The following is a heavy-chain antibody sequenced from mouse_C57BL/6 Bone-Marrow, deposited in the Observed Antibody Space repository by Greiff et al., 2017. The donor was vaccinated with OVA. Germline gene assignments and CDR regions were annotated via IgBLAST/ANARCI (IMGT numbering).Heavy chain of an antibody. Sequence: VQLQQSGPELVKPGASVKMSCKASGYTFTSYVMHWVKQKPGQGLEWIGYIYPYNDGTKYNEKFKGKATLTLDKSSSTAYMQLSSLTTEDSAVYYCARSGDSGSSVWDFDVWGTGTTVTVSS. J-gene: IGHJ1*03. D-gene: IGHD1-1*01. V-gene: IGHV1-14*01. CDR3: ARSGDSGSSVWDFDV. CDR2: IYPYNDGT. CDR1: GYTFTSYV.